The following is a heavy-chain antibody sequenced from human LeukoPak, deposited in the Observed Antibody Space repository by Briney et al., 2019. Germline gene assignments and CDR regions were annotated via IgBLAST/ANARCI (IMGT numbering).Heavy chain of an antibody. CDR2: IYYSGST. V-gene: IGHV4-59*01. Sequence: PSETLSLTCTVSGGSISSYYWSWIRQPPGKGLEWIGYIYYSGSTNYNPSLKSRVTISVDTSKNQFSLKLSSVTAADTAVYYCARDPWGIAIGLGWFDPWGQGTLVTVSS. CDR1: GGSISSYY. CDR3: ARDPWGIAIGLGWFDP. J-gene: IGHJ5*02. D-gene: IGHD2-21*01.